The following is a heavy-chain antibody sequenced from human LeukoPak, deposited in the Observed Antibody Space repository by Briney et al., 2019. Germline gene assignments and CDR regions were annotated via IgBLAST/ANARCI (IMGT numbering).Heavy chain of an antibody. J-gene: IGHJ4*02. V-gene: IGHV3-20*01. D-gene: IGHD5-18*01. CDR2: INWNGGST. Sequence: PGGSLRLSCAASGFTFDDYGMSWVRHAPGKGLEWVSGINWNGGSTGYADSVKGRFTISRDNAKNSLYLQMNSLRAEDTALYHCARGLSYGLSGVDYWGQGTLVTVSS. CDR1: GFTFDDYG. CDR3: ARGLSYGLSGVDY.